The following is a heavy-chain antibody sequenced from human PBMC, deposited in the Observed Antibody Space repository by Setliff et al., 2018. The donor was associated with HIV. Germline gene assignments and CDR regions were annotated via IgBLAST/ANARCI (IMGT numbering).Heavy chain of an antibody. Sequence: GGSLRLSCESSGFTFNNYWMSWVRQAPGKRPEWVANIKEDGREKYYVGSVKGRFTISRDNAKRSLYLQMNRLKTDDTAFYYCATFADGPDSWGQGTLVTVSS. CDR3: ATFADGPDS. V-gene: IGHV3-7*01. CDR1: GFTFNNYW. J-gene: IGHJ4*02. CDR2: IKEDGREK. D-gene: IGHD3-3*01.